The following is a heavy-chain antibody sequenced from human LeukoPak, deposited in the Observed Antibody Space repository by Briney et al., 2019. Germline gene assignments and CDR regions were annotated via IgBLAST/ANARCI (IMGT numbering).Heavy chain of an antibody. J-gene: IGHJ6*02. V-gene: IGHV4-39*01. D-gene: IGHD3-22*01. CDR3: ARDYYDSSGVDFYYGMDV. Sequence: SATLSLTCTVSGGSISSSSYYWGWIRQPPGKGLEWIGSIHSSGGNYYNPSLKSRVTISVDTSKNQFSLNQSSVTAAYTAVYYCARDYYDSSGVDFYYGMDVWGQGTTVTVSS. CDR1: GGSISSSSYY. CDR2: IHSSGGN.